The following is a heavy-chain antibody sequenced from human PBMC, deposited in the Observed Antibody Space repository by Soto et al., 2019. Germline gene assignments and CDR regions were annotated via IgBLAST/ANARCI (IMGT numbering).Heavy chain of an antibody. CDR1: GYTFTSYG. CDR3: ARYFRTYYDILTGPAEGDWFDP. J-gene: IGHJ5*02. CDR2: ISAYNGNT. D-gene: IGHD3-9*01. V-gene: IGHV1-18*01. Sequence: ASVKVSCKASGYTFTSYGISWVRQAPGQGLEWMGWISAYNGNTNYAQKLQGRVTMNTDTSTSTAYIELRSLRSDDTAVYYCARYFRTYYDILTGPAEGDWFDPWGQGTLVTVSS.